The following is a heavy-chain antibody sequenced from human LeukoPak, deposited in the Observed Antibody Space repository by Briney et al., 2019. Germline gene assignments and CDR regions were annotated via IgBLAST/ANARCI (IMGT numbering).Heavy chain of an antibody. CDR2: INPSGGST. J-gene: IGHJ4*02. D-gene: IGHD3-22*01. V-gene: IGHV1-46*01. Sequence: ASVKVSCKASGYTFTSYYMHWVRQAPGQGLEWMGIINPSGGSTSYAQKFQGRVTMTRDMSTSTVYMELSRLRSDDTAVYYCARPYYYDSSGYYPFDYWGQGTLVTVSS. CDR1: GYTFTSYY. CDR3: ARPYYYDSSGYYPFDY.